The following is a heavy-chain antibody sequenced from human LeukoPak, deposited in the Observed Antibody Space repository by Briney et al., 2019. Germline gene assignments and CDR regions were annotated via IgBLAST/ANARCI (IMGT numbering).Heavy chain of an antibody. CDR3: AKDRGIISDY. V-gene: IGHV3-23*01. D-gene: IGHD3-10*01. J-gene: IGHJ4*02. CDR1: GFTFFNAW. Sequence: GGSLRLSCAASGFTFFNAWMSWVRQAPGKGLEWVSAISGSGDSTYYADSVKGRFTISRDNSKNTLYLQMNSLRAEDTAVYYCAKDRGIISDYWGQGTLVTVSS. CDR2: ISGSGDST.